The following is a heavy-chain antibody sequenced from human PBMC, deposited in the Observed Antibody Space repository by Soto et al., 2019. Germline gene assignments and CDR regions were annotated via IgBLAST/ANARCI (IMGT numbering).Heavy chain of an antibody. V-gene: IGHV3-33*01. Sequence: GGSLRLSCAASGFTFSSNAMHWVRQPPGKGLEWVAIVWHDGGNKYYADAVKGRFTISRDNSKDTVYLQMNSLRGEDTAVYYCARDNYYESRGSHSGRGGFDDWGQGTLVNVSS. CDR1: GFTFSSNA. J-gene: IGHJ4*01. D-gene: IGHD3-22*01. CDR2: VWHDGGNK. CDR3: ARDNYYESRGSHSGRGGFDD.